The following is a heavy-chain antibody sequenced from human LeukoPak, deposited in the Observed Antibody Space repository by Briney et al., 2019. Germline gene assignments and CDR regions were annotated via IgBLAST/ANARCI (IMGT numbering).Heavy chain of an antibody. J-gene: IGHJ4*02. V-gene: IGHV3-11*06. CDR1: GFTLSGYY. CDR2: ISGGSSNT. CDR3: ARKGRSWFNDFDY. Sequence: GGSLRLSFAAPGFTLSGYYMSWVRQAPGKGAGGVSYISGGSSNTNYADSVRGRFTASRDNAKNSLYLQMNSLRAEDTAVYYCARKGRSWFNDFDYWGQGTPVTVSS. D-gene: IGHD6-13*01.